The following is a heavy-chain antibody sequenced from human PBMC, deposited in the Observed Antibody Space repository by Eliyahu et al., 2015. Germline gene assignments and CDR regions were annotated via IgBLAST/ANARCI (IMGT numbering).Heavy chain of an antibody. V-gene: IGHV4-39*02. Sequence: QLQLQESGPGLVKTSETLSLTCAXSGGSIXXSTPYWGWIRQPPGKGLEWIGSIYYDGSTYYYPSPKRRVSMSVDTSKNQFSLELSSVTTADTAVYYCAREAQGYKYAFSGWFDPWGQGVLVTVSS. CDR3: AREAQGYKYAFSGWFDP. J-gene: IGHJ5*02. CDR1: GGSIXXSTPY. CDR2: IYYDGST. D-gene: IGHD5-18*01.